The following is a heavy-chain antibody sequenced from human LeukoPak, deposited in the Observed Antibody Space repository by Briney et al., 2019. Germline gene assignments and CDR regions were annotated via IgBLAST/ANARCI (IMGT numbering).Heavy chain of an antibody. J-gene: IGHJ5*02. V-gene: IGHV4-61*02. CDR1: GGTISSDSHY. Sequence: SETLSLTCTVSGGTISSDSHYWLWIPQPAGKGLEWIGRIYSSGSTNYNPSLTSRVTISVDTSKNQFSLKLSSVTAADTAVYYCARDGLGYCSSTSCYNPNTWGQGTLVTVSS. CDR3: ARDGLGYCSSTSCYNPNT. CDR2: IYSSGST. D-gene: IGHD2-2*02.